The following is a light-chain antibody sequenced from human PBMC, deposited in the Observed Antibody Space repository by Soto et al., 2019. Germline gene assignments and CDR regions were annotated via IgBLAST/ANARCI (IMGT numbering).Light chain of an antibody. J-gene: IGKJ3*01. CDR2: AAS. Sequence: DIQMTQSPSSLSAYVGDRVTITCRASQSISSYLNWYQQKPGKAPKLLIYAASSLQSGVPSRFSGSGSGTDFTLTISSLQPEDFATYYCQQSHSTPLRFGPGTKVDIK. CDR3: QQSHSTPLR. V-gene: IGKV1-39*01. CDR1: QSISSY.